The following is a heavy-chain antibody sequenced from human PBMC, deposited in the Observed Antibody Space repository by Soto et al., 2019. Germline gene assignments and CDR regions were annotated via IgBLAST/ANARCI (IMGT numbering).Heavy chain of an antibody. D-gene: IGHD3-16*01. CDR3: AREDYDAFDI. V-gene: IGHV4-31*03. J-gene: IGHJ3*02. CDR1: DGSITRGGYY. CDR2: IQYSGST. Sequence: QVQLQESGPGLVKPSQTLSLTCTVSDGSITRGGYYWNWLRQHPGKGLEWIGRIQYSGSTYYNPSLKSRATIAGDTSDNEFSLKLTSVTAADTAVYYCAREDYDAFDIWGQGTMVTVAS.